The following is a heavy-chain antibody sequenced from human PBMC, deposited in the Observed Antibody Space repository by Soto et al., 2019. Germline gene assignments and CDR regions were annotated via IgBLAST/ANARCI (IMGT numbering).Heavy chain of an antibody. V-gene: IGHV4-34*01. CDR3: ARGHLRYYDFWIGPRSHWFDP. Sequence: SETLSLTCAVYGGSFSGYYWSWIRQPPGKGLEWIGEINHSGSTNYNPSLKSRVTISVDTSKNQFSLKLSSVTAADTAVYYCARGHLRYYDFWIGPRSHWFDPWGQGTLVTVSS. CDR1: GGSFSGYY. D-gene: IGHD3-3*01. J-gene: IGHJ5*02. CDR2: INHSGST.